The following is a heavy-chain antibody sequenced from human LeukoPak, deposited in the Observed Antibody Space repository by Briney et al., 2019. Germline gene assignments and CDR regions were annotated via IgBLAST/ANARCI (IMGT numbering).Heavy chain of an antibody. J-gene: IGHJ4*02. CDR1: GYTFTSYA. V-gene: IGHV1-18*01. Sequence: GASVKVSCKASGYTFTSYAISWVRQAPGQGLEWMGWISPYNGNTNYAQNLQGRVTLTTDTSTSTAYLELRSLRPDDTAVYYCAWICTSAICSLDYWGQGTLVTVSS. D-gene: IGHD2-2*01. CDR2: ISPYNGNT. CDR3: AWICTSAICSLDY.